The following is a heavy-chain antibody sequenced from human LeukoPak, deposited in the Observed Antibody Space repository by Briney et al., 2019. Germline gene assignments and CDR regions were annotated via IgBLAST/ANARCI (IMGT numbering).Heavy chain of an antibody. V-gene: IGHV3-30*01. CDR1: GFTFSAYA. Sequence: GGSLGLSCAASGFTFSAYAMHWVRQAPGKGLEWVAVISYDGSNKHYADSVKGRFTISGDKSKDTLYLQMKSLRPEDTAVYYCARGPGPIAGAKNPFDIWGQGTMVTVSS. D-gene: IGHD1-26*01. CDR2: ISYDGSNK. CDR3: ARGPGPIAGAKNPFDI. J-gene: IGHJ3*02.